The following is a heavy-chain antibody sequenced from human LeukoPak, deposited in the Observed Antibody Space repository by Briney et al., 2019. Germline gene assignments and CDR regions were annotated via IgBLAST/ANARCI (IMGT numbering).Heavy chain of an antibody. V-gene: IGHV4-34*01. CDR1: XXSXSGYY. CDR2: INHSGST. CDR3: ARGQVGARNKFDP. J-gene: IGHJ5*02. D-gene: IGHD1-26*01. Sequence: LSLTXXVYXXSXSGYYWSWIRQPXGKGLEWIGEINHSGSTNYNPSLKSRVTISVDTSKNQFSLKLSSVTAADTAVYYCARGQVGARNKFDPWGQGTLVTVSS.